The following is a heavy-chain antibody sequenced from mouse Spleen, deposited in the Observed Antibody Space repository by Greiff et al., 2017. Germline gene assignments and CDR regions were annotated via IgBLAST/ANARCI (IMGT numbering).Heavy chain of an antibody. CDR1: GYTFTNYW. Sequence: QVQLKESGAELVRPGTSVKMSCKASGYTFTNYWIGWAKQRPGHGLEWIGDIYPGGGYTNYNEKFKGKATLTADKSSSTAYMQFSSLTSEDSAIYYCARWDSSGPWFAYWGQGTLVTVSA. CDR3: ARWDSSGPWFAY. CDR2: IYPGGGYT. J-gene: IGHJ3*01. D-gene: IGHD3-2*02. V-gene: IGHV1-63*01.